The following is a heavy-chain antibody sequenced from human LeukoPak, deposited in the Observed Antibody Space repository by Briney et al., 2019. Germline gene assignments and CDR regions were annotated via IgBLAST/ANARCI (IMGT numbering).Heavy chain of an antibody. J-gene: IGHJ5*02. V-gene: IGHV1-2*02. Sequence: ASVKVSCKASGYTFTGYYMHWVRQAPGQGLEWMGWINPSSGDTNYAQKFQGRVTMTRDTSISTAYMELSRLRSDDTAVYYCARKRSSSIRFDPWGQGTLVTVSS. CDR1: GYTFTGYY. CDR3: ARKRSSSIRFDP. D-gene: IGHD6-13*01. CDR2: INPSSGDT.